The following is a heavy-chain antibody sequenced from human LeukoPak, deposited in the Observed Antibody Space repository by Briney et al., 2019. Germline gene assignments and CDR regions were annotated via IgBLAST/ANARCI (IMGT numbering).Heavy chain of an antibody. J-gene: IGHJ3*02. D-gene: IGHD3-22*01. CDR2: ISGSGGST. Sequence: PGGSLRLSCAASGFTFSSYGMSWVRQAPGKGLEWVSAISGSGGSTYYADSVKGRFTISRDNSKNTLYLQMNSLRAEDTAVYYCAKDLSLYYYDSSGYSPDAAFDIWGQGTMVTVSS. CDR1: GFTFSSYG. CDR3: AKDLSLYYYDSSGYSPDAAFDI. V-gene: IGHV3-23*01.